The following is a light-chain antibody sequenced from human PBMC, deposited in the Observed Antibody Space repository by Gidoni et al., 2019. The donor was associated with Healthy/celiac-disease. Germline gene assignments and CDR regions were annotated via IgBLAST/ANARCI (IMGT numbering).Light chain of an antibody. Sequence: IQMSQSPSSLSASVGDRVTITCRASQSISSYLNWYQQKPGNAPKLLIYAASSMQSGVPSRFSGSGSGTDFTLTISSLQPEDFATYYCQQSNSTPPWTFGQGTKVEIK. CDR3: QQSNSTPPWT. CDR1: QSISSY. V-gene: IGKV1-39*01. J-gene: IGKJ1*01. CDR2: AAS.